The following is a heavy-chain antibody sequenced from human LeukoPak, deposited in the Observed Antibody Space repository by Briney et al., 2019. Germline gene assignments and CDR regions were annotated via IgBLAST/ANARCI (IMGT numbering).Heavy chain of an antibody. V-gene: IGHV4-59*01. J-gene: IGHJ5*02. CDR1: GGSISSYY. CDR2: IYYSGST. D-gene: IGHD6-13*01. CDR3: ARESLRQQLVHP. Sequence: SETLSLTCTVSGGSISSYYWSWIRQPPGKGLEWIGYIYYSGSTNYNPSLKSRVTKSVDTSKNQFSLKLSSVTAADTAVYYCARESLRQQLVHPWGQGTLVTVSS.